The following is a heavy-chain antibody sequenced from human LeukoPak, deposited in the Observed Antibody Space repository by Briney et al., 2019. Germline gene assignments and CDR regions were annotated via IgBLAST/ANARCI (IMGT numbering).Heavy chain of an antibody. CDR1: GGTFSSYA. Sequence: EASVKVSCKASGGTFSSYAISWVRQAPGQGLEWMGGIIPIFGTANYAQKFQGRVTITADESTSTAYMELSSLRSEDTAVYYCARDRSPPKPLRLGELSLLGLYYYYYGMDVWGQGTTVTVSS. CDR2: IIPIFGTA. CDR3: ARDRSPPKPLRLGELSLLGLYYYYYGMDV. V-gene: IGHV1-69*13. J-gene: IGHJ6*02. D-gene: IGHD3-16*02.